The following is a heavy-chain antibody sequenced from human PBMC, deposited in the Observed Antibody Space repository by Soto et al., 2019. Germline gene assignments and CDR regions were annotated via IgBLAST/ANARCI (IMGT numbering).Heavy chain of an antibody. CDR2: IIPIFGTA. CDR3: ARPYGDYVLYYYGMDV. Sequence: QVQLVQSGAEVKKPGSSVKVSCKASGGTFSSYAISWVRQAPGQRLEWMGGIIPIFGTANYAQKFQGRVTITADESTSTAYMELSSLRSEDTAVYYCARPYGDYVLYYYGMDVWGQGTTVTVSS. D-gene: IGHD4-17*01. CDR1: GGTFSSYA. J-gene: IGHJ6*02. V-gene: IGHV1-69*01.